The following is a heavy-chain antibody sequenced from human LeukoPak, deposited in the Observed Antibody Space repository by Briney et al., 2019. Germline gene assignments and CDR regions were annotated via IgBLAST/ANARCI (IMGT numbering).Heavy chain of an antibody. J-gene: IGHJ3*02. CDR1: GFIFSSYG. V-gene: IGHV3-30*18. D-gene: IGHD2-15*01. Sequence: GGSLRLSCAASGFIFSSYGMHWVPQAPGQGREWVAVISYDRGNIAYTDSVKGRFTISRDNSKSTLYLQMNSLRAEDTAVYYCAKRGYCRGGTCFSHDAFDIWGQGTMVTVSS. CDR2: ISYDRGNI. CDR3: AKRGYCRGGTCFSHDAFDI.